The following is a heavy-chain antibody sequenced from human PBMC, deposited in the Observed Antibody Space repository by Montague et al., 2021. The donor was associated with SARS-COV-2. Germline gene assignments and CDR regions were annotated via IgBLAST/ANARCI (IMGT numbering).Heavy chain of an antibody. CDR2: IYYGRXT. D-gene: IGHD2-21*01. CDR1: GGSISSSSYY. J-gene: IGHJ4*02. V-gene: IGHV4-39*01. CDR3: ARQGGDIVVVIAIRGPYYFDY. Sequence: SETLSLTCTVSGGSISSSSYYWGWIRQPPGKGLEWLGTIYYGRXTXYXXXXRXRVTISVDTSKNQFSLKLSSVTAADTAVYYCARQGGDIVVVIAIRGPYYFDYWGQGTLVTVSS.